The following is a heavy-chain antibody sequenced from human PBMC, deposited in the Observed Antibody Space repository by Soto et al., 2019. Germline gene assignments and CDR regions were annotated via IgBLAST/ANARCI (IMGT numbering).Heavy chain of an antibody. V-gene: IGHV3-15*01. Sequence: GGSLRLSCAASGFTFSNAWMSWVRQAPGKGLEWVGRIKSKTDGGTTDYAAPVKGRFTISRDDSKNTLYLQMNSLKTEDTAVYYCTTERSPWGRFPMPFDYWGQGTLVTVSS. CDR1: GFTFSNAW. CDR3: TTERSPWGRFPMPFDY. D-gene: IGHD3-16*01. CDR2: IKSKTDGGTT. J-gene: IGHJ4*02.